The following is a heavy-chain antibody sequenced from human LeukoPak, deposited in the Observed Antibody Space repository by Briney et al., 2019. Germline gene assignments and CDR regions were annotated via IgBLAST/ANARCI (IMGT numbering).Heavy chain of an antibody. CDR1: GFTFSDFG. CDR3: VKGGSSSYNWFDP. D-gene: IGHD6-13*01. CDR2: IRNDGSND. V-gene: IGHV3-30*02. J-gene: IGHJ5*02. Sequence: PGGSLRLSCAASGFTFSDFGMHWVRQAPGKGLEWVAFIRNDGSNDYYPDSVKGRFTISRDNSRTTLYLQMHSLRIEDTAVYYCVKGGSSSYNWFDPWGQGILVTVSS.